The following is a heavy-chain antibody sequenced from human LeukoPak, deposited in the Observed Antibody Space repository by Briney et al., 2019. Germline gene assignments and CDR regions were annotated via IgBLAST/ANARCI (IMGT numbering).Heavy chain of an antibody. Sequence: SETLSLTCTVSGGSISSYYWSWIRQPPGKGLEWIGYIYYSGSTNYNPSLKSRVTISVDTSKNQFSLKLSSVTAADTAVYYCARHYRVGSSWYASLFLDYWGQGTLVTVSS. CDR3: ARHYRVGSSWYASLFLDY. V-gene: IGHV4-59*08. J-gene: IGHJ4*02. CDR1: GGSISSYY. CDR2: IYYSGST. D-gene: IGHD6-13*01.